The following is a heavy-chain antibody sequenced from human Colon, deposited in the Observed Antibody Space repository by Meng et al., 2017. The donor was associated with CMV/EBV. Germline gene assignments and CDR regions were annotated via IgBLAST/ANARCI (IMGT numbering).Heavy chain of an antibody. CDR3: ARVGGSGLNWLDP. V-gene: IGHV1-18*01. CDR2: ISAYNGHT. CDR1: GYNFTNYG. J-gene: IGHJ5*02. Sequence: CKASGYNFTNYGISWVRQAPGQGLEWMGWISAYNGHTNYPQKFQGRVTMTTDTSTSTAYMEVRSLRSDDTAVYYCARVGGSGLNWLDPWSQGTLVTVSS. D-gene: IGHD3-10*01.